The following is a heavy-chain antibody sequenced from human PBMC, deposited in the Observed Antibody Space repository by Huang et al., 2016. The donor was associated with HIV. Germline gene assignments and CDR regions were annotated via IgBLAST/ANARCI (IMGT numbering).Heavy chain of an antibody. CDR2: SSSDGNYI. CDR1: GFAFSDYG. CDR3: ARVDSTANMMGVDL. Sequence: EVQLVESGGGQVHPGGSLRLSCAVSGFAFSDYGMNWVRQAPGKGLEWVASSSSDGNYIYYADSVKGRFTSSRDNAKNSLSLQINILGAEDTAVYYCARVDSTANMMGVDLWGRGTLVTVCS. D-gene: IGHD2-21*02. V-gene: IGHV3-21*02. J-gene: IGHJ4*02.